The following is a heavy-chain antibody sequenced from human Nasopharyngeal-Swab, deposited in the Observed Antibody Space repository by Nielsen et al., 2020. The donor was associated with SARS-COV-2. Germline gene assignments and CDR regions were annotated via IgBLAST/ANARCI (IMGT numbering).Heavy chain of an antibody. CDR1: GYTFTDYY. Sequence: SVKVSCKASGYTFTDYYMHWVRQAPGQGLEWMGWINPNSGGTNYAQKFQGWVTMTRDTSISTAYMELSRLRSDDTAVYYCARSHIVVVTDAFDIWGQGTMVTVSS. D-gene: IGHD2-21*02. CDR2: INPNSGGT. V-gene: IGHV1-2*04. CDR3: ARSHIVVVTDAFDI. J-gene: IGHJ3*02.